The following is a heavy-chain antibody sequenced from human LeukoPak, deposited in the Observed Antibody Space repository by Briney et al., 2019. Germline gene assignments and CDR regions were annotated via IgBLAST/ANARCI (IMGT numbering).Heavy chain of an antibody. J-gene: IGHJ4*02. D-gene: IGHD6-13*01. CDR2: ISGSGRNK. V-gene: IGHV3-23*01. CDR3: ARTANFAAGYYIDY. Sequence: GGSLRLSCAASGFTFSSYTMNWVRQAPGKGLEWVSAISGSGRNKYYADSVKGRFTISRDNAKNTLYLQMNSLRAEDTAVYYCARTANFAAGYYIDYWGQGTLVTVSS. CDR1: GFTFSSYT.